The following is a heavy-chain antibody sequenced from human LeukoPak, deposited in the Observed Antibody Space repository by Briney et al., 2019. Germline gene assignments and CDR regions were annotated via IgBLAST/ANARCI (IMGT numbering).Heavy chain of an antibody. J-gene: IGHJ4*02. CDR1: GGSFSGYY. V-gene: IGHV4-34*01. CDR3: ARRAGAYSHPYDY. D-gene: IGHD4/OR15-4a*01. CDR2: INHSGST. Sequence: PSETLSLTCAVYGGSFSGYYWSWIRQPPGKGLEWIGEINHSGSTNYNPSLKNRVTISVDTSKNQFSLKLSSVTAADTAVYYCARRAGAYSHPYDYWGQGTLVTVSS.